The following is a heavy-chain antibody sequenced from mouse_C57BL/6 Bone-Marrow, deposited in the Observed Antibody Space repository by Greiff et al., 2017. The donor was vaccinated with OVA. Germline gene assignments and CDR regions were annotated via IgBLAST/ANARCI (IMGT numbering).Heavy chain of an antibody. CDR2: IDPSDSYT. J-gene: IGHJ1*03. D-gene: IGHD2-4*01. Sequence: QVQLQQPGAELVMPGASVKLSCKASGYTFTSYWMHWVKQRPGQGLEWIGEIDPSDSYTNYNQKFKGKSTLTVDKSSSTAYMQLSSLTSEDSAVYYCARSTMITGRTWWYYDVWGTGTTVTVSS. CDR1: GYTFTSYW. V-gene: IGHV1-69*01. CDR3: ARSTMITGRTWWYYDV.